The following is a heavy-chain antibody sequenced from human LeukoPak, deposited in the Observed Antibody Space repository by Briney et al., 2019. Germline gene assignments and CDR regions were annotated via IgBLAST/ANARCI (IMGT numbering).Heavy chain of an antibody. J-gene: IGHJ4*02. CDR3: ATLAPWTDFDY. Sequence: ASVKVSSKVSGYTLTELSMHWVRQSPGKGLEWMGGFDPEDGETGHAQRFQGRVTMTEDTSTDTAYMELSSLTSEDTAVYFCATLAPWTDFDYWGQGALVTVSS. D-gene: IGHD3/OR15-3a*01. V-gene: IGHV1-24*01. CDR1: GYTLTELS. CDR2: FDPEDGET.